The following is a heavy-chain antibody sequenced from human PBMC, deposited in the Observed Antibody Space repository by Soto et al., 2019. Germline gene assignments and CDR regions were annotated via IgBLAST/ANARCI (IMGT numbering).Heavy chain of an antibody. J-gene: IGHJ3*02. CDR2: VNHSGSS. CDR1: GASFSGYY. V-gene: IGHV4-34*01. CDR3: ARGGSSWYTDDSFDI. D-gene: IGHD6-13*01. Sequence: SETLSLTCAVYGASFSGYYWSWIRQPPGKGLEWIGEVNHSGSSDYNPSLKSQVTISVDTSKNQFSLKLSSVTAADTAVYYCARGGSSWYTDDSFDIWGQGTMVT.